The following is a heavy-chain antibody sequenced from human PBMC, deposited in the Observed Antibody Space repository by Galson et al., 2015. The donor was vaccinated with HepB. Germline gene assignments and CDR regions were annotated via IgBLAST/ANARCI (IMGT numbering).Heavy chain of an antibody. V-gene: IGHV3-33*01. CDR1: GFTFSSYG. D-gene: IGHD3-16*02. Sequence: SLRLSCAASGFTFSSYGMHWVRQAPGKGLEWVAVIWYDGSNKYYADSVKGRFTISRDNCKNTLYLQMNSLRAEDTAVYYCASLPYDYVWGSYRPGGYWGQGTLVTVSS. CDR3: ASLPYDYVWGSYRPGGY. J-gene: IGHJ4*02. CDR2: IWYDGSNK.